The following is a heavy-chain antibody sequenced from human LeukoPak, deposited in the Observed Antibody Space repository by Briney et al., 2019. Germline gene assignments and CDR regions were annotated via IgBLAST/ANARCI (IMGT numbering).Heavy chain of an antibody. D-gene: IGHD3-22*01. CDR1: GGSMSDSY. CDR3: ARILDRDV. Sequence: SETLSLTCSVSGGSMSDSYWYWIRHSAATGMEWIGRIHAIGSTNYNPFLESRVIMSLDMSKRQLSLTLSAVTAADTATYYCARILDRDVWGQGTLVTVSP. CDR2: IHAIGST. J-gene: IGHJ3*01. V-gene: IGHV4-4*07.